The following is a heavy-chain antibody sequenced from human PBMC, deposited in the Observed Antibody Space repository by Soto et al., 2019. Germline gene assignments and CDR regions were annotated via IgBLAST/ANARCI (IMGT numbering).Heavy chain of an antibody. CDR1: GGSISSGDYY. V-gene: IGHV4-30-4*01. D-gene: IGHD3-10*01. J-gene: IGHJ4*02. CDR2: IYYSGST. CDR3: ARQHLWFGSPYYFDY. Sequence: SETLSLTCTVSGGSISSGDYYWSWIRQPPGKGLEWIGYIYYSGSTYYNPSLKSRVTISVDTSKNQFSLKLSPVTAADTAVYYCARQHLWFGSPYYFDYWGQGTLVTVSS.